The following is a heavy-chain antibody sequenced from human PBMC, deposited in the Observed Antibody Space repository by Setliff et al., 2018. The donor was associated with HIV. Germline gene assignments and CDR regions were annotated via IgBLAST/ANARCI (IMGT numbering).Heavy chain of an antibody. J-gene: IGHJ3*02. CDR2: IYYSGTT. CDR3: ARPRLRGSGAFDI. CDR1: GDSISSSTLY. V-gene: IGHV4-39*01. D-gene: IGHD2-21*01. Sequence: PSETLSLTCTVSGDSISSSTLYWGWIRQPPGKGLEWIGSIYYSGTTYYNPSLKSRVAISVDTSKNQFSLKLSSVTAADTAVYYCARPRLRGSGAFDIWGQGTMVTVSS.